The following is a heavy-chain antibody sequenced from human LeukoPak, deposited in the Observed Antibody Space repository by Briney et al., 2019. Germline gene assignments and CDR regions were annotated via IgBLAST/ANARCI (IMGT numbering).Heavy chain of an antibody. V-gene: IGHV3-23*01. Sequence: GGSLRLSCAASGFTFSSYAMSWVRQAPGKGLEWDSAISGSASNTYYADSVKGRFTISRDNSKNTLFLQVNSLRVEDTAVYYCATEKGDSPDYWGQGTLVTVSS. CDR1: GFTFSSYA. J-gene: IGHJ4*02. CDR2: ISGSASNT. CDR3: ATEKGDSPDY. D-gene: IGHD2-21*01.